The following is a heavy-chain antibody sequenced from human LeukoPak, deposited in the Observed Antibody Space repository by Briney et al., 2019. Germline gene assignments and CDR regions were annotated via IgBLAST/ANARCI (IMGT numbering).Heavy chain of an antibody. CDR2: IYYGGST. CDR3: ARARLDSSGRFDY. Sequence: PSETLPLTCTVSGGSISSYYWSWIRQSPGKGLEWIGYIYYGGSTDYNPSLKSRVTISKDTSKTQFSLRLSSVTAADTAVYYCARARLDSSGRFDYWGQGTLVTVSS. CDR1: GGSISSYY. V-gene: IGHV4-59*01. J-gene: IGHJ4*02. D-gene: IGHD3-22*01.